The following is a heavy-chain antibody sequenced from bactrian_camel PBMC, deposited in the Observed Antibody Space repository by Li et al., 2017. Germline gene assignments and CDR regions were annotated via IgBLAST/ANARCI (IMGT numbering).Heavy chain of an antibody. CDR2: IYTDGYFGGHST. CDR1: GDTYRTNC. D-gene: IGHD2*01. J-gene: IGHJ4*01. Sequence: GRSLRLSCVYSGDTYRTNCMGWFRQAPGKEREGDATIYTDGYFGGHSTDYADSVKGRFTISRDGAKKTLYLQLDSLKSEDTAMYYCASHPIASRRPPYSATWRPVGQGTQVTVS. V-gene: IGHV3S29*01.